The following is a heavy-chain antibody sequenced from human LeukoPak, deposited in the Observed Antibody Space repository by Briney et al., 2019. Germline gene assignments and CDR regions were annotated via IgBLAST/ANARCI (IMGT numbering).Heavy chain of an antibody. CDR1: GGSFSGYY. J-gene: IGHJ5*02. CDR2: IYYSGST. V-gene: IGHV4-34*01. CDR3: ARQAYYYGSGSYFDP. D-gene: IGHD3-10*01. Sequence: PSETLSLTCAVYGGSFSGYYWSWIRQPPGKGLEWIGSIYYSGSTYYNPSLKSRVTISVDTSKNQFSLKLTSVTAADTAVYFCARQAYYYGSGSYFDPWGQGTLVTVSS.